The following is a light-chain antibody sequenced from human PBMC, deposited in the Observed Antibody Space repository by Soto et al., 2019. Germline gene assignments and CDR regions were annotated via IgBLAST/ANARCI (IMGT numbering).Light chain of an antibody. CDR3: QQYGSSGT. Sequence: EIVLTQSPGTLSLSPGERATLSCRASQSVSNNYLAWYQQKPGQAPRLLSYGASNRATGIPDRFSGSGSGTDFTLTISRLEPEDFAVYYCQQYGSSGTFGKGTKVDIK. CDR1: QSVSNNY. V-gene: IGKV3-20*01. CDR2: GAS. J-gene: IGKJ1*01.